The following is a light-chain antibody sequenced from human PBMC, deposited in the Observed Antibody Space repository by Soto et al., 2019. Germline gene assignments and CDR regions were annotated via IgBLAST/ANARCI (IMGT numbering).Light chain of an antibody. V-gene: IGKV3-11*01. Sequence: EIVLTQSPATLSLSPGERATLSCRASQSVSSYLAWYQQKPGQAPRLLIYDASNRATGIPARFSGGGSGTDFTLTISSLEPEDFAVYYCQQRFNWTRFPLGQGTKLEIK. CDR3: QQRFNWTRFP. CDR1: QSVSSY. CDR2: DAS. J-gene: IGKJ2*01.